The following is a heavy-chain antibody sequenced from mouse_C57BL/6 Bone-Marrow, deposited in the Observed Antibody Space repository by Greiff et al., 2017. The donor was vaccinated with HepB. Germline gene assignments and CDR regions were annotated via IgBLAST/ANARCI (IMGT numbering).Heavy chain of an antibody. Sequence: EVKLMESGGGLVKPGGSLKLSCAASGFTFSSYAMYWVRQTPEKRLEWVATISDGGSYTYYPDNVKGRFTISRDNAKNNLYLQMSHLKSEDTAMYYCARVDYYGSSSFDYWGQGTTLTVSS. CDR2: ISDGGSYT. V-gene: IGHV5-4*03. CDR1: GFTFSSYA. CDR3: ARVDYYGSSSFDY. J-gene: IGHJ2*01. D-gene: IGHD1-1*01.